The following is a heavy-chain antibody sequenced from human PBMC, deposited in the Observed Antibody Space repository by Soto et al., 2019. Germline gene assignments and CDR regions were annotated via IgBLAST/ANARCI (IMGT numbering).Heavy chain of an antibody. CDR3: ARGTSIIVDY. D-gene: IGHD2-15*01. CDR2: IYSSGST. V-gene: IGHV4-28*03. Sequence: PSETLSLTCTVSGGSISSSNWWGWIRQPPGKGLERIGYIYSSGSTYYNPSLNSRVTISVDTSKNQFSLKLSSVTATDTAVYYCARGTSIIVDYWGQGALVTVS. J-gene: IGHJ4*02. CDR1: GGSISSSNW.